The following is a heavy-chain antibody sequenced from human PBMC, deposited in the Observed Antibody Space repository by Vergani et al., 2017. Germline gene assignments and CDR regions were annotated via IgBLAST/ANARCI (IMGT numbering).Heavy chain of an antibody. CDR3: ARVVFRPQSSSSRRHFDY. CDR1: GYPISSGLY. D-gene: IGHD6-6*01. CDR2: INHSGST. V-gene: IGHV4-38-2*01. J-gene: IGHJ4*02. Sequence: QVQLEESGPGLVKPSGTLSLTCAVSGYPISSGLYWGWVRQPPGEGLEWIGEINHSGSTNYNPSLKSRVTISVDTSKNQFSLKLSSVTAADTAVYYCARVVFRPQSSSSRRHFDYWGQGTLVTVSS.